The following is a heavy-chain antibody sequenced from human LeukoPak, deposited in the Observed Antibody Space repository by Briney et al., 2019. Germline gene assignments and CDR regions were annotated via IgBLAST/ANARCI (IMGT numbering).Heavy chain of an antibody. J-gene: IGHJ5*02. CDR3: AKVVGTGTTPTDH. D-gene: IGHD1-1*01. V-gene: IGHV3-23*01. CDR2: ISGSGSNT. CDR1: GFTFSNYA. Sequence: GGSLRLSCAASGFTFSNYAMTWVRQAPGKGLECVSVISGSGSNTDYADSVKGRFTISRDNSKNTLSLQMNSLRAEDTALYYCAKVVGTGTTPTDHWGQGTLVTVSS.